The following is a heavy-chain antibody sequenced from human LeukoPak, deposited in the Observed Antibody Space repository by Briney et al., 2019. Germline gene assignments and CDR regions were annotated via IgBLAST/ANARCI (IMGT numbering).Heavy chain of an antibody. CDR1: GFTFSHAW. J-gene: IGHJ5*02. D-gene: IGHD2-21*02. Sequence: GGSLRLSCAASGFTFSHAWMSWVRQAPGKGLEWVGRIKSKTDGGTTDYAAPVKGRFTISRDDSENTLYLQMNGLKTEDTAVYYCTTVLRFGEPHVVTAHAVEPWGQGTLVTVSS. CDR3: TTVLRFGEPHVVTAHAVEP. V-gene: IGHV3-15*01. CDR2: IKSKTDGGTT.